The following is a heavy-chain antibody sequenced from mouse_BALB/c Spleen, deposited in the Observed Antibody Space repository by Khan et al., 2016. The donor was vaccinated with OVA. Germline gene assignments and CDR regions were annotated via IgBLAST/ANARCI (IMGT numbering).Heavy chain of an antibody. D-gene: IGHD2-1*01. CDR1: GYTFTNYG. CDR3: ARSNGNYWFAY. V-gene: IGHV9-3-1*01. CDR2: INTYTGEP. J-gene: IGHJ3*01. Sequence: MELVESGPELKKPGETVKISCKASGYTFTNYGMNWVKQAPGKGLKWMGWINTYTGEPTYADDFKGRFAFSLETSASTAYLQINNLKNEDTATYFCARSNGNYWFAYWGQGTLVTVSA.